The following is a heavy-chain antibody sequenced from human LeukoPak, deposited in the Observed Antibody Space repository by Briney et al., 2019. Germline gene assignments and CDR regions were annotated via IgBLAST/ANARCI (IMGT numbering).Heavy chain of an antibody. V-gene: IGHV7-4-1*02. J-gene: IGHJ4*02. CDR1: GYTFTSYA. CDR2: INTNTGNP. CDR3: ARDRVLLWFGESYYFDY. Sequence: GASVKVSCKASGYTFTSYAMNWVRQAPGQGLEWIGCINTNTGNPTYAQGFTGRFVFSLDTSVSTAYLQISSLKAEDTAVYYCARDRVLLWFGESYYFDYWGQGTLVTVSS. D-gene: IGHD3-10*01.